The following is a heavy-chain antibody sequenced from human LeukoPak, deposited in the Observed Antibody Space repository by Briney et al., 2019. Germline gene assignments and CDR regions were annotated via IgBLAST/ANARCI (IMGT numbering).Heavy chain of an antibody. J-gene: IGHJ4*02. CDR1: GFTFRTYP. CDR3: AKDSSGY. CDR2: ISDSDGGT. Sequence: GGSLRLSCAASGFTFRTYPMAWVRQAPGKGLEWVSSISDSDGGTYYADSVKGRFTISRDNSKNTLYLQMNSLRAEDTAVYYCAKDSSGYWGQGTLVTVSS. D-gene: IGHD6-25*01. V-gene: IGHV3-23*01.